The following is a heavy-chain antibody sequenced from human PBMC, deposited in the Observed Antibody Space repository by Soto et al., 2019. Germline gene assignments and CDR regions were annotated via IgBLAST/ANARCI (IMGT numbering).Heavy chain of an antibody. CDR1: GCTFSSYA. CDR2: IIPNFGKA. J-gene: IGHJ6*02. D-gene: IGHD5-18*01. CDR3: AGEEDMELGYSYGSGYYGIDV. Sequence: ASVQVSCQASGCTFSSYAISWVRQAPGQGLEWMGGIIPNFGKANYAQKFQGRVTITADESTSTAYMELSSLRSEDTAVYYCAGEEDMELGYSYGSGYYGIDVWGQGTTVTVSS. V-gene: IGHV1-69*13.